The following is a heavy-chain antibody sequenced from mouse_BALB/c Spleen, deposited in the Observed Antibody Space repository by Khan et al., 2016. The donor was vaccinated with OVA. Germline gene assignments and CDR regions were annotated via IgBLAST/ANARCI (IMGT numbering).Heavy chain of an antibody. J-gene: IGHJ4*01. V-gene: IGHV2-6*02. D-gene: IGHD2-3*01. CDR2: IWSDGST. CDR3: ARWFDGYSSFYAMDY. Sequence: VELVESGPGLVAPSQSLSITCTVSGFSLTSYGVHWVRQPPGKGLEWLVVIWSDGSTNYNSVLKSRLSISKDNSKRQVFLKMNSLQTDDTAIDYCARWFDGYSSFYAMDYWGQGTSVTVSS. CDR1: GFSLTSYG.